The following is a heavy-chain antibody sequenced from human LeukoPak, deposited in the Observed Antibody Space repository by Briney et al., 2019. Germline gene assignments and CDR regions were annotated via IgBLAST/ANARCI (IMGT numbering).Heavy chain of an antibody. CDR1: GYSFTSYW. D-gene: IGHD2-21*01. Sequence: GESLKISCKGSGYSFTSYWISWVRQMPGKGLEWMGRIDPSDSYTNYSPSFQGHVTISADKSISTAYLQWSSLKASDTVMYYCARSKLAYPFWFDPWGQGTLVTVSS. CDR2: IDPSDSYT. J-gene: IGHJ5*02. CDR3: ARSKLAYPFWFDP. V-gene: IGHV5-10-1*01.